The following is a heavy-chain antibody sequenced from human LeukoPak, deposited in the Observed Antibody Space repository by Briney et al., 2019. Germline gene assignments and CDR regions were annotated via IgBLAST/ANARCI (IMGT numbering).Heavy chain of an antibody. CDR2: ISAYNGNT. J-gene: IGHJ4*02. Sequence: ASVKVSCKASGYTFTSYGISWVRQAPGQGLEWMGWISAYNGNTNYAQKLQGRVTMTTDTSTSTAYMELRSLRSDDTAVYYCARGLEGYSAGWSRFFEYWGQGTLATVSS. D-gene: IGHD6-19*01. V-gene: IGHV1-18*01. CDR3: ARGLEGYSAGWSRFFEY. CDR1: GYTFTSYG.